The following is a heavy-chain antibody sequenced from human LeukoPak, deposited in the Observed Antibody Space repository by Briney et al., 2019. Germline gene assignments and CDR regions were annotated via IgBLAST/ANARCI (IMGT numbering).Heavy chain of an antibody. CDR1: GGSISSTTYF. V-gene: IGHV4-39*07. Sequence: SETLSLTCTVSGGSISSTTYFWGWIRQPPGKGLEWIGSMYYGGSTYYNPSLKSRVTLSFDASKSQFSLKVSPVTAADSAVYYCARADCSGGSCYSSPPFPDYWGQGTLVTVSS. D-gene: IGHD2-15*01. CDR3: ARADCSGGSCYSSPPFPDY. J-gene: IGHJ4*02. CDR2: MYYGGST.